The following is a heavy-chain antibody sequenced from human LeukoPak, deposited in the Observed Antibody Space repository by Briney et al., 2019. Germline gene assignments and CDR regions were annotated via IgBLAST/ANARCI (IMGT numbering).Heavy chain of an antibody. D-gene: IGHD6-13*01. CDR2: IYYSGST. Sequence: SETLSLTCTVSGGSISSSSYYWGWIRQPPGKGLEWIGSIYYSGSTYYNPSLKSRVTISVDTSKNQFSPKLSSVTAADTAVYYCARDREAAAPFDYWGQGTLVTVSS. J-gene: IGHJ4*02. CDR1: GGSISSSSYY. V-gene: IGHV4-39*07. CDR3: ARDREAAAPFDY.